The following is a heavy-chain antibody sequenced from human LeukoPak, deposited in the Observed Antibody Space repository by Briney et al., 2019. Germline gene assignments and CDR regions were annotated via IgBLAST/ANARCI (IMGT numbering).Heavy chain of an antibody. CDR3: AKVGYSPYCSSTSCYSDY. CDR2: ISGSGGST. Sequence: GGSLRLSCAASGFTFSSYWMHWVRQAPGKGLEWVSAISGSGGSTYYADSVKGRFTISRDNSKNTLYLQMNSLRAEDTAVYYCAKVGYSPYCSSTSCYSDYWGQGTPVTVSS. V-gene: IGHV3-23*01. CDR1: GFTFSSYW. D-gene: IGHD2-2*02. J-gene: IGHJ4*02.